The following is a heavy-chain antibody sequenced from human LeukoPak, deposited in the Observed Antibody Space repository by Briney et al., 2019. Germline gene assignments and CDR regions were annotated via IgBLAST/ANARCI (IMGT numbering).Heavy chain of an antibody. CDR3: ARKPAAIGYYYMDV. V-gene: IGHV3-7*01. CDR1: GFTFSSYG. J-gene: IGHJ6*03. Sequence: PGGSLRLSCAASGFTFSSYGMSGVRRAHGKGPGWGANIKQDGSEKYYVDSVKGRFTISRDNAKNSLYLQMNSLRAEDTAVYYCARKPAAIGYYYMDVWGKGTTVTVSS. CDR2: IKQDGSEK. D-gene: IGHD2-2*02.